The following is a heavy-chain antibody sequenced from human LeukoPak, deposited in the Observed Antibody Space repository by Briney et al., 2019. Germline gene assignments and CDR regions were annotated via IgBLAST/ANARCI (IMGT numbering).Heavy chain of an antibody. D-gene: IGHD3-16*01. Sequence: GGSLRLSCAASGFTFDDYGMSWVRQVPGKGLEWVSAISGSGGSTYYADSVKGRFTISRDNSKNTLYLQMNSLRAEDTAVYYCAKLIDYYFDYWGQGTLVTVSS. CDR1: GFTFDDYG. J-gene: IGHJ4*02. V-gene: IGHV3-23*01. CDR2: ISGSGGST. CDR3: AKLIDYYFDY.